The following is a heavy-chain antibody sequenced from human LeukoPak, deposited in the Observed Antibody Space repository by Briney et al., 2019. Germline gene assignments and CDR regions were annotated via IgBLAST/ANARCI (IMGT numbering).Heavy chain of an antibody. CDR3: ARATIGIAAALDI. CDR1: GFTFSSYS. CDR2: ISSSSSYI. D-gene: IGHD6-13*01. V-gene: IGHV3-21*01. J-gene: IGHJ4*02. Sequence: GGSLRLSCAASGFTFSSYSMNWVRQAPGKGLEWVSSISSSSSYIYYADSVKGRFTISRDNAKNSLYLQMNSLRAEDTAVYYCARATIGIAAALDIWGQGTLVTVSS.